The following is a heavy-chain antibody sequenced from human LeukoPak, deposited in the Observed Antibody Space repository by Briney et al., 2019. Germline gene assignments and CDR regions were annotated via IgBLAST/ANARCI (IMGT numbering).Heavy chain of an antibody. J-gene: IGHJ6*02. CDR1: GGSISSSSYY. Sequence: SETLSLTCTISGGSISSSSYYWGWIRQPPGKGLEWIGSIYYSGSTYYNPSLKSRATISVDTSKNQFSLKLSSVTAADTAVYYCASEGMVRGVILTYYYGMDVWGQGTTVTVSS. CDR3: ASEGMVRGVILTYYYGMDV. V-gene: IGHV4-39*01. CDR2: IYYSGST. D-gene: IGHD3-10*01.